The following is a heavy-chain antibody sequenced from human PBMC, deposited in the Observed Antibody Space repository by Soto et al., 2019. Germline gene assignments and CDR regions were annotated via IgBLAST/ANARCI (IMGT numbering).Heavy chain of an antibody. CDR3: ARTTAVPNTLRSRYFFDY. D-gene: IGHD4-17*01. CDR2: VYYSGPT. CDR1: GSSVTNTTYY. J-gene: IGHJ4*02. V-gene: IGHV4-61*01. Sequence: PSETLSLTCSVSGSSVTNTTYYWSCIRQPPGKRLEWSGYVYYSGPTNYNPSHNSRVTIPINPSKNQFSLRPTCMTTTDTALYFCARTTAVPNTLRSRYFFDYWGQGTLVTVSS.